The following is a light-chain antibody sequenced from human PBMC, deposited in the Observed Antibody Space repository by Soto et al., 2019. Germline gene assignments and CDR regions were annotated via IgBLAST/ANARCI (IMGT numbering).Light chain of an antibody. CDR1: QGISSY. CDR2: AAS. J-gene: IGKJ1*01. CDR3: QQYKSYSEA. Sequence: DIQLTQSPSFLSASVGDRVTITCRASQGISSYLAWYQQKPGKAPKLLIYAASTLQSGVPSRFSGSGSGTEFTLTISSLQPDDFATYYCQQYKSYSEAFGQGTKV. V-gene: IGKV1-9*01.